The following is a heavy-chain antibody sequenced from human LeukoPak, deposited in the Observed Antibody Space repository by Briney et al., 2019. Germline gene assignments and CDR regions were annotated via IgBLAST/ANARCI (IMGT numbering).Heavy chain of an antibody. CDR1: GFTFSSYW. J-gene: IGHJ4*02. Sequence: KTGGSLRLSCAASGFTFSSYWMSWVRQAPGKGLERVANIEQDGSEKNYVDSVKGRFTISRDNAKNSLYLQMNSLRAEDTAVYYCARDPYYYDSSVNYWGQGTLVTVSS. V-gene: IGHV3-7*03. D-gene: IGHD3-22*01. CDR2: IEQDGSEK. CDR3: ARDPYYYDSSVNY.